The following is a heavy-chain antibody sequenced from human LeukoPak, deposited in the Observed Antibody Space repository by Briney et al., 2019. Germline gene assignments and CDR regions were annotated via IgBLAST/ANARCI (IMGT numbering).Heavy chain of an antibody. CDR2: INPYSGGT. CDR3: ARGMSITGTTSDRFDP. J-gene: IGHJ5*02. D-gene: IGHD1-7*01. CDR1: GYTFTDYY. V-gene: IGHV1-2*02. Sequence: ASVKVSCKASGYTFTDYYMNWVRQAPGQGLEWMGWINPYSGGTNYAQNFQGRVTMTRDTSISTAYMELSRLRSDDTAVYYCARGMSITGTTSDRFDPWGQGTLVTVSS.